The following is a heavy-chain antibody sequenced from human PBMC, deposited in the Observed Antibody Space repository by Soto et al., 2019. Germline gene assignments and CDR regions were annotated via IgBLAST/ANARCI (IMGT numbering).Heavy chain of an antibody. V-gene: IGHV1-18*01. CDR3: ARGGRYDILTGSLYGMDV. Sequence: QVQLVQSGAEVKKPGASGKVSCKASGYTFTSYGISWVRQAPGQGLEWMGWISTYNGNTNYAQKLQGRVTMTTDTSTSTAYMELRSLRSDDTAVYYCARGGRYDILTGSLYGMDVWGQGTTVTVSS. CDR1: GYTFTSYG. D-gene: IGHD3-9*01. CDR2: ISTYNGNT. J-gene: IGHJ6*02.